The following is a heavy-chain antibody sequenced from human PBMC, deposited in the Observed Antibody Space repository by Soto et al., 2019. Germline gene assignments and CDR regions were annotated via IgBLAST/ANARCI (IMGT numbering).Heavy chain of an antibody. CDR2: ISDSGGST. Sequence: GGSLRLSCVASGFTFSTYAMNWVRQAPGKGLEWVSSISDSGGSTFYADSVKGRFTISRDSSKNTLYLQMNSLRAEDTAVYYCTKERGASTVGRFDPWGQGTLVTVSS. CDR1: GFTFSTYA. J-gene: IGHJ5*02. CDR3: TKERGASTVGRFDP. V-gene: IGHV3-23*01. D-gene: IGHD4-17*01.